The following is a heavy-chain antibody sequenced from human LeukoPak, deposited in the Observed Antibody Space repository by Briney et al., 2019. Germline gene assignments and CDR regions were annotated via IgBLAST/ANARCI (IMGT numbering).Heavy chain of an antibody. CDR1: GASISNYY. CDR3: AGRDY. D-gene: IGHD1-26*01. CDR2: VYTSGGT. J-gene: IGHJ4*02. Sequence: SETLSLTCTVSGASISNYYWSWIRQPAGKGLEWIGRVYTSGGTNYNPSLKSRVTLSVDKSKNQCFLELRSVTAADTAVYYCAGRDYWGQGTLVTVSS. V-gene: IGHV4-4*07.